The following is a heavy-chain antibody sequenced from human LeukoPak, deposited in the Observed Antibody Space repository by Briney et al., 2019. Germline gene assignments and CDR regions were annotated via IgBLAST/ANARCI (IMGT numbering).Heavy chain of an antibody. CDR3: TRGNDTTGYFTY. V-gene: IGHV7-4-1*02. CDR1: GYTFTNYT. CDR2: INTNTGNP. Sequence: ASVTISCKASGYTFTNYTINWVRQAPGQGLEYMGWINTNTGNPTYAQGFTGRFVFSLDTSVTTTYLQINSLKAADTAVYYCTRGNDTTGYFTYWGQGTLVTVSS. D-gene: IGHD3-9*01. J-gene: IGHJ4*02.